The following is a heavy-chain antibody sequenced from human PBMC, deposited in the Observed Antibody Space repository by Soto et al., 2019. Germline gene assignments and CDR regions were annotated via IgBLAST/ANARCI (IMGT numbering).Heavy chain of an antibody. D-gene: IGHD3-22*01. Sequence: GGSLRLSCAASGFTFSSYGMHWVRQAPGKGLEWVAVIWYDGSNKYYADSVKGRFTISRDNSKNTLYLQMNSLRAEDTAVYYCAKYYYDSSGKGPNYYYYGMDVWGQGTTVTVSS. J-gene: IGHJ6*02. CDR3: AKYYYDSSGKGPNYYYYGMDV. CDR1: GFTFSSYG. V-gene: IGHV3-33*06. CDR2: IWYDGSNK.